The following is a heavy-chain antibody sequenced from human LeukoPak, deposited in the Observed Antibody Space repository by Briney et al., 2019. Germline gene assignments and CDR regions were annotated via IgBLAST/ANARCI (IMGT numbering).Heavy chain of an antibody. J-gene: IGHJ4*02. Sequence: QPGRSLRLSCAASGFTFSSYVVHWVRQAPGKGVEWVAVIWYGGGNKYYADSVKGRLTTTRDNSKQTLYLQMNSLRAEDTAVYHCARDEAGGGGYYDSSGYLYYWGQGTLVTVSS. CDR3: ARDEAGGGGYYDSSGYLYY. V-gene: IGHV3-33*01. D-gene: IGHD3-22*01. CDR1: GFTFSSYV. CDR2: IWYGGGNK.